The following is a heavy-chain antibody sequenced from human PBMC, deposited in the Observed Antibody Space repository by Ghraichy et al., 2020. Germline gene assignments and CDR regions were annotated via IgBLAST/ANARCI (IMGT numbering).Heavy chain of an antibody. V-gene: IGHV3-53*01. CDR1: GFTVSGTY. J-gene: IGHJ4*02. D-gene: IGHD6-19*01. CDR3: ARLLDVAVAGVGVFDY. Sequence: GGSLRLSCAASGFTVSGTYMGWVRQAPGKVLEWVSCIHSNDITFYTDSVKGLFTISRDNSKNTLYLQMNGLRADDTALYFCARLLDVAVAGVGVFDYWGQGTLVTVSS. CDR2: IHSNDIT.